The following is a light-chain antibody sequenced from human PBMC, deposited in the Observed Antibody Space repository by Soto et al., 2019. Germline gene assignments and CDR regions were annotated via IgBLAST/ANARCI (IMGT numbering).Light chain of an antibody. V-gene: IGLV2-14*03. J-gene: IGLJ1*01. Sequence: QSPLSHPPSWSGSPGQSVPISCNLTNSDLGLYNYVSWYQQHQEKAPKLIIYEVTHRTSGLSNRFSGSKSGNTASLTISGLQAEDEADYYCSSYTTSSILYVFGTGTKVTVL. CDR1: NSDLGLYNY. CDR3: SSYTTSSILYV. CDR2: EVT.